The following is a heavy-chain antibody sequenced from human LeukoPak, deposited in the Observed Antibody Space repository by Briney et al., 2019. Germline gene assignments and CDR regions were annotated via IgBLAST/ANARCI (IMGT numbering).Heavy chain of an antibody. V-gene: IGHV4-30-2*01. CDR2: IYHSGST. J-gene: IGHJ4*02. CDR3: ARVLQEVVTASYYFDY. Sequence: SQTLSLTCAVSGGSISSGGYSWSWIRQPPGKGLEWIGYIYHSGSTYYNPSLKSRVTISVDRSKNQFSLKLSSVTAADTAVYYCARVLQEVVTASYYFDYWGQGTLVTVSS. CDR1: GGSISSGGYS. D-gene: IGHD2-21*02.